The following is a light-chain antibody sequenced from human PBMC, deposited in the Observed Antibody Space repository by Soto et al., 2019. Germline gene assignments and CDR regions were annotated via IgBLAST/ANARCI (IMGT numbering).Light chain of an antibody. CDR1: SSDVGGYNY. V-gene: IGLV2-14*01. Sequence: QSVLTQPASVSGSPGQSITISCTGTSSDVGGYNYVSWYQQHPGKAPKLMIYEVSNRPSEISDRFSGSRSANTASLTISGLQAEDEGDYYCTSYASTNVWLFGGGTKLTVL. J-gene: IGLJ3*02. CDR3: TSYASTNVWL. CDR2: EVS.